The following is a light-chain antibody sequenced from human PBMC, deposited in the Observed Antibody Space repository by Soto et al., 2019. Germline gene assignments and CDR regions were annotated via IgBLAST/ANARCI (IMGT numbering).Light chain of an antibody. Sequence: QSVLTQSPSASGTPGQRVTISCSGSNSNIGSNIVNWYQQLPGSAPKLLIHSNDQRPSGAPDRFAGSKSGTSASLAISGLQSEDEADYYCAAWDDSLNGPVFGGGTKLTVL. J-gene: IGLJ3*02. CDR1: NSNIGSNI. V-gene: IGLV1-44*01. CDR3: AAWDDSLNGPV. CDR2: SND.